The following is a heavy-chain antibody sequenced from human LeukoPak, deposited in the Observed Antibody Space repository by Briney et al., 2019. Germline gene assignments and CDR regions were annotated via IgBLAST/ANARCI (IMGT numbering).Heavy chain of an antibody. CDR3: AKDLGAVVPAAMGLDY. Sequence: EGSLRLSCAASGLTFSSYGMHWVRQAPGKGLEWVAVISYDGSNKYYADSVKGRFTISRDNSKNTLYLQMNSLRAEDTAVYYCAKDLGAVVPAAMGLDYWGQGTLVTVSS. D-gene: IGHD2-2*01. CDR2: ISYDGSNK. J-gene: IGHJ4*02. CDR1: GLTFSSYG. V-gene: IGHV3-30*18.